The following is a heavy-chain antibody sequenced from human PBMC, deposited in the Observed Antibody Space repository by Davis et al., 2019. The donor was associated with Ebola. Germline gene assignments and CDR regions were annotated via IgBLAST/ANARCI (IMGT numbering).Heavy chain of an antibody. V-gene: IGHV4-4*02. D-gene: IGHD2-2*01. CDR2: IYHNGST. CDR3: ASGVPASTSIDY. Sequence: PSETLSLTCAVSGGSISSSNRWTWVRQPPGKGLVWIGEIYHNGSTNYKPSLESRVTILVDKSRNQFSLKLSSVTAADTAVYYCASGVPASTSIDYWGPGNLVTVSS. J-gene: IGHJ4*02. CDR1: GGSISSSNR.